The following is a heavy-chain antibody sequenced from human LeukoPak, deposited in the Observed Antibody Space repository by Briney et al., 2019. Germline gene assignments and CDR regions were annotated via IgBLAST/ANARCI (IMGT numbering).Heavy chain of an antibody. V-gene: IGHV3-9*01. CDR2: INWNSDSI. J-gene: IGHJ4*02. D-gene: IGHD5-12*01. Sequence: GGSLRLSCAVSGFTFDDYAVHWVRQVPGKGLEWVSGINWNSDSIGYAVRGRFTISRDNAKNSLYLQMNSLRAEDTALYYCAKDQTYSGEFDYWGQGTLVTVSS. CDR1: GFTFDDYA. CDR3: AKDQTYSGEFDY.